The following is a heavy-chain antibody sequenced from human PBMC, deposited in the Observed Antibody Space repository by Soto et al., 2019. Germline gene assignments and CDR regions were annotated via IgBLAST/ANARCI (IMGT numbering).Heavy chain of an antibody. Sequence: QVQLVESGGGVVQPGRSLRLSCAASGFTFSSYAMHWVRQAPGKGLEWVAVISYDGSNKYYADSVKGRFTISRDNSKNTLYLQMNSRRAEDTAVYYCARDTSSSWTGYYGMDVWGQGTTVTVSS. V-gene: IGHV3-30-3*01. D-gene: IGHD6-13*01. CDR2: ISYDGSNK. CDR1: GFTFSSYA. J-gene: IGHJ6*02. CDR3: ARDTSSSWTGYYGMDV.